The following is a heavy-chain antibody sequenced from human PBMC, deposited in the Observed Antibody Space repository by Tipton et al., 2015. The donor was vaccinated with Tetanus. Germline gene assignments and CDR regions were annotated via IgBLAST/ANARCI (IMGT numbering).Heavy chain of an antibody. CDR2: ISNSGRT. CDR1: GGSVRSGDYQ. J-gene: IGHJ4*02. Sequence: TLSLTCSVSGGSVRSGDYQWNWTRQPPGKGLEWLAYISNSGRTNSNYSLKSRITISQDKSKNQFSLRLTSVTAADTAVYYCARANYDFPKKGPFDSWGPGSLVIVSS. D-gene: IGHD3-3*01. CDR3: ARANYDFPKKGPFDS. V-gene: IGHV4-61*08.